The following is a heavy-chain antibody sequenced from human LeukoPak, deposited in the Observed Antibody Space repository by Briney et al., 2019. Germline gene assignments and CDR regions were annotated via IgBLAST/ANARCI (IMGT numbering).Heavy chain of an antibody. CDR3: ARSVGRAALFFDY. J-gene: IGHJ4*02. CDR1: GGSISSYY. CDR2: IYYSGST. D-gene: IGHD5-24*01. V-gene: IGHV4-59*08. Sequence: SETLSLTCTVSGGSISSYYWSWIRQPPGKGLEWIGYIYYSGSTNYNPSLKSRVTISVDTSKNQFSLKLSSVTAADTAVYYCARSVGRAALFFDYWGQGTLVTVSS.